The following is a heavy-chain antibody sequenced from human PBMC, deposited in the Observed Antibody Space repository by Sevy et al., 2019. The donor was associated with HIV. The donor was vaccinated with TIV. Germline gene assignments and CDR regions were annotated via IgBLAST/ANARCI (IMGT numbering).Heavy chain of an antibody. Sequence: GGSLRLSCAASGFTFSNAWMSWVRQAPGKGLEWVGRIKSKSDGGTTDYAAPVKGRFTISRDDSRNTLYLQMNSLKTEDTAMYYCTTVAAAGQYDYWGQGTLVTVSS. CDR2: IKSKSDGGTT. CDR1: GFTFSNAW. D-gene: IGHD6-13*01. J-gene: IGHJ4*02. V-gene: IGHV3-15*01. CDR3: TTVAAAGQYDY.